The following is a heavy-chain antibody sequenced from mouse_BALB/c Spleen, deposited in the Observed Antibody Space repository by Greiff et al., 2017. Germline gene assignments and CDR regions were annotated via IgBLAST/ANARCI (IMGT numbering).Heavy chain of an antibody. Sequence: VQLQQSGAELARPGASVKMSCKASGYTFTSYTMHWVKQRPGQGLEWIGYINPSSGYTNYNQKFKDKATLTADKSSSTAYMQLSSLTSEDSAVYYCARSPTAGAMDYWGQGTSVTVSS. V-gene: IGHV1-4*01. J-gene: IGHJ4*01. D-gene: IGHD1-2*01. CDR1: GYTFTSYT. CDR3: ARSPTAGAMDY. CDR2: INPSSGYT.